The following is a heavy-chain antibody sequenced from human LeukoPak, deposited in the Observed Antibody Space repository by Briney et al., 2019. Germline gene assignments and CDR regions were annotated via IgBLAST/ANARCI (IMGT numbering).Heavy chain of an antibody. CDR1: GFSFDVFG. CDR2: INWNGGST. CDR3: ERSDDSSGYYYGVDY. V-gene: IGHV3-20*04. D-gene: IGHD3-22*01. Sequence: GGSLRLSRAASGFSFDVFGMSWVRQAPGKGLEWVSGINWNGGSTGYADSVKGRFTISRDNAKNSLYLQMNSLRAEDTSLYYCERSDDSSGYYYGVDYWGQGTLVTVSS. J-gene: IGHJ4*02.